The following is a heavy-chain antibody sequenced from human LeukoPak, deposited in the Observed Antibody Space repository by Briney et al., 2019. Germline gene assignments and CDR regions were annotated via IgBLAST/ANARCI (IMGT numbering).Heavy chain of an antibody. Sequence: PGGSLRLSRAASGFTFDDYAMHWVRQAPGKGLEWVSGISWNSGSIGYADSVKGRFTISRDNAKNSLYLQMNSLRAEDTALYYCAKDPGGSYFQYFQHWGQGTLVTVSS. CDR3: AKDPGGSYFQYFQH. V-gene: IGHV3-9*01. CDR1: GFTFDDYA. CDR2: ISWNSGSI. D-gene: IGHD1-26*01. J-gene: IGHJ1*01.